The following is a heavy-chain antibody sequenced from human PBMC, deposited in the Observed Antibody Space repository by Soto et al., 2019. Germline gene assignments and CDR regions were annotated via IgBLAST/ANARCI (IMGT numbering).Heavy chain of an antibody. J-gene: IGHJ6*02. CDR3: SRQGFGPLHGLVDV. CDR2: VHHSWGS. CDR1: GGSISSYY. V-gene: IGHV4-59*08. D-gene: IGHD3-10*01. Sequence: QVQLQESGPGLVKPSETLSLSCTVSGGSISSYYWSWFRQSPGKRMEWIGYVHHSWGSSYNPALQSRAAIPLDTSKSQFSRKVTPVTATDPAVYYCSRQGFGPLHGLVDVWGQGTTVTVSS.